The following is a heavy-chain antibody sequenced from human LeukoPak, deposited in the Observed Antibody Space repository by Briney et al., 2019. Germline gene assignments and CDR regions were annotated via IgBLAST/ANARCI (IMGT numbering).Heavy chain of an antibody. CDR3: ARDGVLFGESVYYFDY. Sequence: PGGSLRLSCAASGFTFSSYSIAWVRQAPGKGLEWVSSISFSNKYIYYGDSVKGRFTISRDNAKNSVYLQMNSLRVEDTAVYYCARDGVLFGESVYYFDYWGQRALVTVSS. CDR2: ISFSNKYI. CDR1: GFTFSSYS. V-gene: IGHV3-21*04. D-gene: IGHD3-10*02. J-gene: IGHJ4*02.